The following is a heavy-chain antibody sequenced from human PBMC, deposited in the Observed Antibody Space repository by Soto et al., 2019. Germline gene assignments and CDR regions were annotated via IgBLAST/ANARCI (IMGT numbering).Heavy chain of an antibody. D-gene: IGHD1-26*01. CDR2: INPSGGST. CDR3: SRAPTPHRDGYYRNSGVGY. V-gene: IGHV1-46*03. Sequence: QVQLVQSGAEVKKPGASVKVSCKASGYTFTSYYMHWVRQAPGQGLEWMGIINPSGGSTSYEQKLQGCVTLIRDTSTSPVYVELSSLSAEDTAVYYCSRAPTPHRDGYYRNSGVGYWGQGTLVTVSS. J-gene: IGHJ4*02. CDR1: GYTFTSYY.